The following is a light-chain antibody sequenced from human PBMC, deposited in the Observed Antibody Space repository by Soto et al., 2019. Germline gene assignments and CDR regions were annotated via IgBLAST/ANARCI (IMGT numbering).Light chain of an antibody. Sequence: QSVLTQPASVSGSPGQSITISCTGTSSDVGSYNLVSWYQQLPGKAPKVIICEVNKRPSGVSYRFSGSKSGNTASLTISWLQTEDEADYYCCSYAGTVAYVFGTGTKVTVL. V-gene: IGLV2-23*02. CDR1: SSDVGSYNL. CDR2: EVN. J-gene: IGLJ1*01. CDR3: CSYAGTVAYV.